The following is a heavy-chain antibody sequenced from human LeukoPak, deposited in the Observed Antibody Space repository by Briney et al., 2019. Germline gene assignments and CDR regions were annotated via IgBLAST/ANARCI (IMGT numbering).Heavy chain of an antibody. D-gene: IGHD6-19*01. CDR3: ARVAAVTGTVIDY. CDR1: GFTFSSYA. J-gene: IGHJ4*02. CDR2: IKQDGSEK. Sequence: PGGSLRLSCVVSGFTFSSYAMSWVRQAPGKGLEWVANIKQDGSEKYYVDSVKGRFTISRDNAKNSLYLQMNSLRVEDTAVYYCARVAAVTGTVIDYWGQGTLVTVSS. V-gene: IGHV3-7*01.